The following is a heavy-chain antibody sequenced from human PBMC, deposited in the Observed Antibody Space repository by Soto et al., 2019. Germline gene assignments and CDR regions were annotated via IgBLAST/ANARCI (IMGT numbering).Heavy chain of an antibody. J-gene: IGHJ5*01. CDR3: AKDRRAGGNSAFYFDF. CDR1: GFKFSSYA. D-gene: IGHD3-16*01. V-gene: IGHV3-23*01. Sequence: GGSLRLSCGASGFKFSSYAMTGVRQAPGKGLEWISPISATGGGTYYADSVKGRFTISRDNSDNTLYLQVHSLRAEDTAVYYCAKDRRAGGNSAFYFDFWGQGAQVTVSS. CDR2: ISATGGGT.